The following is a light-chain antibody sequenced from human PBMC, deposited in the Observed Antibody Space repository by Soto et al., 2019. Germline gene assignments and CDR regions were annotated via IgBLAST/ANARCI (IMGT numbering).Light chain of an antibody. CDR1: SRDSGRYNF. J-gene: IGLJ1*01. CDR3: TSSTITSPSV. V-gene: IGLV2-14*01. CDR2: EAT. Sequence: QSVLTQPASMSGSPGQSITISCTGTSRDSGRYNFVSWYQHHPGKAPKLIIYEATKRPSGVSYRFSGSKSGNTASLTISGIQAEDEGDYYCTSSTITSPSVLGTGTKVTVL.